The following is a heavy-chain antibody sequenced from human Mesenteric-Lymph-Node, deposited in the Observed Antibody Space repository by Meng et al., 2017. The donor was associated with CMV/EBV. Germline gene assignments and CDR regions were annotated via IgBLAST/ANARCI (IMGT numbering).Heavy chain of an antibody. D-gene: IGHD6-13*01. CDR1: GFSFSNFG. CDR3: AKNAGYSSSSSDYYYYYGMDV. V-gene: IGHV3-30*02. Sequence: GESLKISCSASGFSFSNFGMHWVRQAPGKGLEWVAFIRQSENDKFYPDSVKGRFTISRDNSKNTLYLQMNSLRAEDTAVYYCAKNAGYSSSSSDYYYYYGMDVWGQGTTVTVSS. CDR2: IRQSENDK. J-gene: IGHJ6*02.